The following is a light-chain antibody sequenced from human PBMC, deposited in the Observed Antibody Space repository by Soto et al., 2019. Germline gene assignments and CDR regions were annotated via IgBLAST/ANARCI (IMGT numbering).Light chain of an antibody. V-gene: IGKV3-20*01. CDR3: QQYGNSPWT. CDR1: QSVRSSY. Sequence: TLSCRASQSVRSSYLAWYQQIPGRAPRLLIYGASTRATGIPDKFTGSGSGTDFTLTINRLEPEDFAVYYCQQYGNSPWTFGQGTKVEVK. J-gene: IGKJ1*01. CDR2: GAS.